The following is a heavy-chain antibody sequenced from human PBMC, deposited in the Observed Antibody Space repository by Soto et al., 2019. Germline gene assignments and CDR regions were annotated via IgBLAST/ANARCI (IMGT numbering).Heavy chain of an antibody. CDR3: ARVMAAMQNWLDP. Sequence: QVQLQESGPGLVKPSQTLSLTCTVSGGSISNVGYFWSWIRQPPGKGMEWIGFIYHTGTTYCNSSLRSRVSISIDTSKSQFSLKLNSVTAADTAVYYCARVMAAMQNWLDPWGKGTLVTVSP. V-gene: IGHV4-30-4*01. CDR1: GGSISNVGYF. D-gene: IGHD2-2*01. J-gene: IGHJ5*02. CDR2: IYHTGTT.